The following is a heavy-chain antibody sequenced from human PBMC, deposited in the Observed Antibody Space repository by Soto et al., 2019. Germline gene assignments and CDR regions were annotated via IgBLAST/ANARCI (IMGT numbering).Heavy chain of an antibody. CDR3: ARDNPSYNYYYYMDV. J-gene: IGHJ6*03. CDR2: IYYSGST. Sequence: SETLSLTCTVSGGSISSYYWSWIRQPPGKGLEWIGYIYYSGSTNYNPSLKSRVTISVDTSKNQFSLKLSSVTAADTAVYYCARDNPSYNYYYYMDVWGKGTTVTVSS. V-gene: IGHV4-59*01. CDR1: GGSISSYY. D-gene: IGHD2-21*01.